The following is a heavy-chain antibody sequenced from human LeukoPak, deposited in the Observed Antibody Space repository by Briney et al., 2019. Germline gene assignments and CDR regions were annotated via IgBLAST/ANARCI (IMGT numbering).Heavy chain of an antibody. V-gene: IGHV3-30*02. D-gene: IGHD3-3*01. CDR1: GFTFSSYG. CDR2: IRYDGSNK. Sequence: GGSLRLSCAASGFTFSSYGMHWVRQAPGKGLEWVAFIRYDGSNKYYADSVKGRFTISRDNSKNTLYLQMNSLRAEDTAVYYCAKDSRGYYDFWSGYYALDYWGQGTLVTVSS. CDR3: AKDSRGYYDFWSGYYALDY. J-gene: IGHJ4*02.